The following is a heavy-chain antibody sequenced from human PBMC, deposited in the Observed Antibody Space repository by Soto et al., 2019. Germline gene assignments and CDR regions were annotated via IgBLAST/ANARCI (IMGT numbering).Heavy chain of an antibody. CDR2: INAGNGNT. D-gene: IGHD5-12*01. V-gene: IGHV1-3*01. CDR3: ARVTRRDGYNSPGY. J-gene: IGHJ4*02. CDR1: GYTFTSYA. Sequence: ASVKVSCKASGYTFTSYAMHWVRQAPGQRLEWMGWINAGNGNTKYSQKFQGRVTIIRDTSASTAYMELSSLRSEDTAVYYCARVTRRDGYNSPGYWGQGTLVTVSS.